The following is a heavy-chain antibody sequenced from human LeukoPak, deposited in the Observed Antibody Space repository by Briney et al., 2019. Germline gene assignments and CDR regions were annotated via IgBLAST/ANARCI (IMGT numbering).Heavy chain of an antibody. V-gene: IGHV1-69*05. J-gene: IGHJ4*02. Sequence: ASVKVSCKASGGTFSSYAISWVRQAPGQGLEWMGGIIPIFGTANYAQKFQGRVTITTDESTSTAYMELRSLTSDDTAVYFCARDTKTTTIAGGNDYWGQGTLVTVSS. CDR1: GGTFSSYA. CDR3: ARDTKTTTIAGGNDY. D-gene: IGHD3-16*01. CDR2: IIPIFGTA.